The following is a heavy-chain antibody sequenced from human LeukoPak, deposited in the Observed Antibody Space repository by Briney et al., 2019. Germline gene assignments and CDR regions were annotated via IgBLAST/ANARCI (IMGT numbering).Heavy chain of an antibody. CDR1: GYTFTSYD. D-gene: IGHD3-9*01. V-gene: IGHV1-8*01. J-gene: IGHJ6*02. CDR3: SRGGWDDILTGHHYYYYYYGMDV. Sequence: ASVKVSCKASGYTFTSYDINWVRQATGQGLEWMGWMNPNSGNTGYAQKFQGRVTMTRNTSISTAYMEPSRLRSEDTAVYYCSRGGWDDILTGHHYYYYYYGMDVWGQGTTVTVSS. CDR2: MNPNSGNT.